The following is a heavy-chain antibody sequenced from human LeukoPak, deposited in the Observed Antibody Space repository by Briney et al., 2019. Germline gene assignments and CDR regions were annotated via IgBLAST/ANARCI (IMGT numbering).Heavy chain of an antibody. CDR3: ARGGSGSSYLVHI. J-gene: IGHJ4*02. Sequence: GGSLRLSCAASGFTFSSYSMNWVRQAPGKGLEWVSSISSSSYIYYADSVKGRFTISRDNAKNSLYLQMNSLRAEDTAVYYCARGGSGSSYLVHIWGQGTLVTVSS. D-gene: IGHD1-26*01. CDR1: GFTFSSYS. V-gene: IGHV3-21*01. CDR2: ISSSSYI.